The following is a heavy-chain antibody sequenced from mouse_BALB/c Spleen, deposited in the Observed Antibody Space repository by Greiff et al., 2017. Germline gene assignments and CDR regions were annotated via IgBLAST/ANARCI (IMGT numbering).Heavy chain of an antibody. CDR1: GYSITSDYA. D-gene: IGHD2-1*01. Sequence: EVKLMESGPGLVKPSQSLSLTCTVTGYSITSDYAWNWIRQFPGNKLEWMGYISYSGSTSYNPSLKSRISITRDTSKNQFFLQLNSVTTEDTATYYCAREGDYGNYWAWFAYWGQGTLVTVSA. CDR3: AREGDYGNYWAWFAY. J-gene: IGHJ3*01. V-gene: IGHV3-2*02. CDR2: ISYSGST.